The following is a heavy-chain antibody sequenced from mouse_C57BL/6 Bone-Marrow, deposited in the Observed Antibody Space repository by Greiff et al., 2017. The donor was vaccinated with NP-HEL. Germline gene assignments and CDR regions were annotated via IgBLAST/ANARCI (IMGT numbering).Heavy chain of an antibody. D-gene: IGHD1-1*01. CDR1: GFTFSDYG. J-gene: IGHJ1*03. V-gene: IGHV5-17*01. CDR3: ARVYYGSSYDWYFDV. Sequence: EVHLVESGGGLVKPGGSLKLSCAASGFTFSDYGMHWVRQAPEKGLEWVAYISSGSSTIYYADTVKGRFTISRDNAKTTLFLQMTSLRSEDTAMYYCARVYYGSSYDWYFDVWGTGTTVTVSS. CDR2: ISSGSSTI.